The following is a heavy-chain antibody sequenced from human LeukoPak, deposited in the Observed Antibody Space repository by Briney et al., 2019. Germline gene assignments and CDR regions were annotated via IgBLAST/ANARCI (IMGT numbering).Heavy chain of an antibody. Sequence: SETLSLTCTVSGGSISGYYWSWTRQPPGKGLEWIGYIYYSGSTTYNPSLKSRVTISVDTSKSQFSLRLNSVTAADTALYYCARARAGSGGIDYWGQGTLVTVSS. V-gene: IGHV4-59*01. CDR1: GGSISGYY. CDR3: ARARAGSGGIDY. CDR2: IYYSGST. J-gene: IGHJ4*02. D-gene: IGHD3-10*01.